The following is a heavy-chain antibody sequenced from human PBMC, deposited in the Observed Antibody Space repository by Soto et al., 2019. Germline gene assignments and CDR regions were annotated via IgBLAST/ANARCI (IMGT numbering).Heavy chain of an antibody. V-gene: IGHV2-5*01. CDR3: ARRLWDSSGWYPFDS. J-gene: IGHJ4*02. D-gene: IGHD6-19*01. CDR2: IYWNDDE. CDR1: GVSVSTTGVG. Sequence: QITLKESGPTLVKPTQTLTLTCTLSGVSVSTTGVGVAWIRQPPGKALECLALIYWNDDERYSPSLKSRLTISKDISKNQVVLTMANMDPVDAATYYCARRLWDSSGWYPFDSWGQGALVTVSS.